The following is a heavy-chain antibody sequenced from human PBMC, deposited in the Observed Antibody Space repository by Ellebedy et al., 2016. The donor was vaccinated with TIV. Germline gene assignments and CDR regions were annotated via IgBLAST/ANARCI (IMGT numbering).Heavy chain of an antibody. V-gene: IGHV3-23*01. CDR3: AKGTSSGFNYDRVGCEY. Sequence: GGSLRLSCAAPGFTFSSFAMHWVRQAPGKGLEWLSVIRGGGDRTYLADSVKGRLTITRDNSKNTLYLQVDRVTAEDTAGYYCAKGTSSGFNYDRVGCEYWGQGTLVTVSS. CDR1: GFTFSSFA. D-gene: IGHD3-22*01. CDR2: IRGGGDRT. J-gene: IGHJ4*02.